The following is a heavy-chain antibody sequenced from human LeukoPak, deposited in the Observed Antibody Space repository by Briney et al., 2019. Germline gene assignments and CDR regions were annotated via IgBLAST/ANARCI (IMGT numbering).Heavy chain of an antibody. CDR3: ARQLYVSGSYYAPMDV. CDR2: VHYSGST. CDR1: GGSISSSSYF. D-gene: IGHD3-10*01. Sequence: SETLSLTCSVSGGSISSSSYFWGWIRQPPGKGLEWIASVHYSGSTYYNPSLKSRVTTSIDTSKNQFSLKLSSVTAADTAVYFCARQLYVSGSYYAPMDVWGKGTTVTISS. V-gene: IGHV4-39*01. J-gene: IGHJ6*03.